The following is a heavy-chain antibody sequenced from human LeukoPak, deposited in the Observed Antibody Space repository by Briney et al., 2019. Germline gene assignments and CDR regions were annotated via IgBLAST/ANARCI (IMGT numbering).Heavy chain of an antibody. Sequence: PGESLRLSCAASGFTFSSYWMSWVRQAPGKGLEWVANIKQDGSEKYYVDSVKGRFTISRDNAKNSLYLQMNSLRAEDTAVYYCARVALRPIDYSNPEFDPWAREFWSPSPQ. J-gene: IGHJ5*02. V-gene: IGHV3-7*01. CDR2: IKQDGSEK. D-gene: IGHD4-11*01. CDR1: GFTFSSYW. CDR3: ARVALRPIDYSNPEFDP.